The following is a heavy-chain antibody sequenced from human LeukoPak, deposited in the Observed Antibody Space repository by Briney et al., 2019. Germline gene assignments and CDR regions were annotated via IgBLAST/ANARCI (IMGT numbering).Heavy chain of an antibody. CDR1: GFTFSSYA. D-gene: IGHD7-27*01. J-gene: IGHJ4*02. Sequence: PGGSLRLSCAASGFTFSSYAMNWVRQAPGKGLEWVSVIRGSGGGSYYGDSVKGRFTISRDNSNNTLYLQMNSLRPEDTAVYFCAKDRSWGMNSAEYWGQGTLVTVSS. CDR2: IRGSGGGS. V-gene: IGHV3-23*01. CDR3: AKDRSWGMNSAEY.